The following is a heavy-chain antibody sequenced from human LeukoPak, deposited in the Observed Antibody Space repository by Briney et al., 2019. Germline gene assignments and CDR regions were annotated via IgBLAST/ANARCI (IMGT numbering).Heavy chain of an antibody. D-gene: IGHD3-10*01. Sequence: GVSLRLSCAASVITLSSYWVLGVRQAPGKGLVWVSRITSDGSNRNYADSVKGRFTIPRDNAKNTLYLHMNSLRAEDTAMYYCARAAYGEKNALDVWGQGTMVTVSS. J-gene: IGHJ3*01. CDR2: ITSDGSNR. CDR1: VITLSSYW. V-gene: IGHV3-74*01. CDR3: ARAAYGEKNALDV.